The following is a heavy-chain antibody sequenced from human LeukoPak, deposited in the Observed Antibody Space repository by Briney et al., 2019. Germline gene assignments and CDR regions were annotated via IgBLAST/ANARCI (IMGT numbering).Heavy chain of an antibody. CDR2: VNTVSSYI. J-gene: IGHJ4*02. CDR3: ARLIRNSDRGDFFYYYDH. D-gene: IGHD2-21*01. Sequence: GGSLRLSCAASGFTFIDYSMNWVRQAPGKGLEWVASVNTVSSYIYYADSMRGRFTISRDNAKNSLFLQMNSMRAEDTAVYYCARLIRNSDRGDFFYYYDHWGQGTLVTVSS. V-gene: IGHV3-21*01. CDR1: GFTFIDYS.